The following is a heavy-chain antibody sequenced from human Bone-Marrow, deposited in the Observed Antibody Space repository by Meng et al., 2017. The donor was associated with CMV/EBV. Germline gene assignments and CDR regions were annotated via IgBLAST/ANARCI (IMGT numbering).Heavy chain of an antibody. Sequence: GESLKISCVASGITFSNGWMTWVRQAPGKGLEWVDSIKSETEGGTTDYAAPLTGRFSISRNDSKTTVYLQIDSLKSEDTGLYYCGVAVTTIDLWGQGTLVTVSS. V-gene: IGHV3-15*05. CDR3: GVAVTTIDL. D-gene: IGHD2-15*01. J-gene: IGHJ5*02. CDR1: GITFSNGW. CDR2: IKSETEGGTT.